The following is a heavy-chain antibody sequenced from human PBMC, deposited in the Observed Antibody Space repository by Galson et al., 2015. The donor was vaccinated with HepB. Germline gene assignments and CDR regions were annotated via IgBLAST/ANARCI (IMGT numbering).Heavy chain of an antibody. CDR3: AKNRLRWELPDAFDI. D-gene: IGHD2-15*01. J-gene: IGHJ3*02. V-gene: IGHV3-23*01. CDR2: ISGSGSST. CDR1: GFTFYNYA. Sequence: SLRLSCAASGFTFYNYAMSWVRQAPGKGLECVSAISGSGSSTFSSDSVAGRFTISSENSKNTLSLQMNSLRAEDTAVYNCAKNRLRWELPDAFDIWGQGTVVTVAS.